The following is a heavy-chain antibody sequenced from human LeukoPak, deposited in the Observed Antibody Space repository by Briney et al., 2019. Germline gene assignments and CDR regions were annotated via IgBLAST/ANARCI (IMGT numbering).Heavy chain of an antibody. Sequence: LGESLKISCKGSGYRLNNYWIGWVRQMPGKGLECMGIIYPDDSDTGYRPSFEGQVTLSADKSISTAYLQWSSLRTSDTAIYYCARRTSGLRYDTWGQGTLVTVSS. J-gene: IGHJ5*02. CDR1: GYRLNNYW. CDR3: ARRTSGLRYDT. CDR2: IYPDDSDT. V-gene: IGHV5-51*01. D-gene: IGHD1-7*01.